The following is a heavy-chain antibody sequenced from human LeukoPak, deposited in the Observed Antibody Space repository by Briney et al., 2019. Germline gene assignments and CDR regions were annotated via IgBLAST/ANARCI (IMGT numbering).Heavy chain of an antibody. CDR2: IKQDGSEK. D-gene: IGHD2-2*01. V-gene: IGHV3-7*01. Sequence: GGSLRLSCAASGFTFSSYWMSWVRQAPGKGLEWVANIKQDGSEKYYVDSVKGRFTISRDNAKNSLYLQMNSLRAEDTAVYYCARAVDCSSTSCLNYYYYYYMDVWGKGTTVTVSS. CDR3: ARAVDCSSTSCLNYYYYYYMDV. CDR1: GFTFSSYW. J-gene: IGHJ6*03.